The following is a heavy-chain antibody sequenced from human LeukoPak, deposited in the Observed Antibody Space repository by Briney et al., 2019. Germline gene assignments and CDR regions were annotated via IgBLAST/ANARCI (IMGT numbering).Heavy chain of an antibody. J-gene: IGHJ4*02. CDR1: GFAFSNFD. D-gene: IGHD3-10*01. V-gene: IGHV3-23*01. CDR2: ISGSGEST. CDR3: AKRGSYFGGFDY. Sequence: GGSLRLSCAASGFAFSNFDMSWVRQAPGKGPEWVSAISGSGESTYYAESLKGRFTISRDNSKNTLYLQMNGLRVEDTAIYYCAKRGSYFGGFDYWGQGTLLTVPS.